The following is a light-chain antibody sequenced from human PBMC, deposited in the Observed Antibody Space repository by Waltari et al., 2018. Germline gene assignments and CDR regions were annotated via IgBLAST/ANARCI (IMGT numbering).Light chain of an antibody. CDR1: QSIGNAY. CDR3: QQTYNNPPF. J-gene: IGKJ4*01. V-gene: IGKV1-39*01. Sequence: DIQMTQSPSSLSASVGDRVTITCRSSQSIGNAYLNWYQQKPGKAPKLLIYGASTLQSGVPSRFIGSGSGTDFTPTISSRQPEDFATYYCQQTYNNPPFFGGGTRVEI. CDR2: GAS.